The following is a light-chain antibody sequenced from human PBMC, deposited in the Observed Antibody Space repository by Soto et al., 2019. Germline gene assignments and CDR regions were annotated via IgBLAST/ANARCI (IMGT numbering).Light chain of an antibody. CDR1: SSDVGAYNY. CDR3: SSTRTTASIV. V-gene: IGLV2-14*01. CDR2: EVS. Sequence: QSLITQPASVSGSPGHTITISCTGTSSDVGAYNYVSWYQQHPGKAPKLMIYEVSNRPSGVSDRFSGSKSGNTASLTISGLQAAEEADYYCSSTRTTASIVFGTGTKVTVL. J-gene: IGLJ1*01.